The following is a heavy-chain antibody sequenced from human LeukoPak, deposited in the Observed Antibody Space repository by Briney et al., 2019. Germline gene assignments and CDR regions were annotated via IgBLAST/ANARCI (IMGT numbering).Heavy chain of an antibody. J-gene: IGHJ4*02. CDR1: GFTFSSFS. CDR3: ARGNWNYGGYFDY. CDR2: ISSSSIYI. D-gene: IGHD1-7*01. V-gene: IGHV3-21*01. Sequence: KPGGSLRLSCTASGFTFSSFSMNWVRQAPGKVLEWVSSISSSSIYISYADSVKGRYTISRDNTKNSLYLQMNSLRAEDTAVYYCARGNWNYGGYFDYWGQGTLVIVSS.